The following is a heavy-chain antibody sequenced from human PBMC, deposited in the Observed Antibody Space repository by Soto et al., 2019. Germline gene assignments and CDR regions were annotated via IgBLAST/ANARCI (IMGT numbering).Heavy chain of an antibody. J-gene: IGHJ6*02. CDR3: ARVSGSYYYGMDV. D-gene: IGHD1-26*01. CDR1: GGPISSGGYS. CDR2: IYHSGST. Sequence: SETLSLTCAVSGGPISSGGYSRSWIRQPPGKGLEWIGYIYHSGSTYYNPSLKSRVTISVDRSKNQFSLKLSSVTAADTAVYYCARVSGSYYYGMDVWGQGLTVTVSS. V-gene: IGHV4-30-2*01.